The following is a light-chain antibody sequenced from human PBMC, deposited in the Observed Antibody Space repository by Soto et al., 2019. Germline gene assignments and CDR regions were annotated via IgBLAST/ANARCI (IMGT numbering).Light chain of an antibody. Sequence: SYELTQPPSVSVAPGKTARITCGGNNIGSKSVHWYQQKPGQAPVLVIYHDSDRPSGIPERFSGSNSANTATLTISRVEAGDEADYYCQVWDSSSDHVVFGGGTKVTVL. J-gene: IGLJ2*01. CDR2: HDS. CDR1: NIGSKS. V-gene: IGLV3-21*04. CDR3: QVWDSSSDHVV.